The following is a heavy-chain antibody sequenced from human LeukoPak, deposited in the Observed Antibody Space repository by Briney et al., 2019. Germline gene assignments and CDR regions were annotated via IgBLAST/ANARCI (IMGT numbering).Heavy chain of an antibody. CDR1: GFTFSSYA. D-gene: IGHD5-12*01. V-gene: IGHV3-30*04. J-gene: IGHJ4*02. Sequence: PGRSLRFSCAASGFTFSSYAMHWVRQAPGKGLEWVAVISYDGSNKYYADSVKGRFTISRDNSKNTLYLQMNSLRAEDTAVYYCARDARVDIVATIGYFFDYWGQGTLVTVSS. CDR3: ARDARVDIVATIGYFFDY. CDR2: ISYDGSNK.